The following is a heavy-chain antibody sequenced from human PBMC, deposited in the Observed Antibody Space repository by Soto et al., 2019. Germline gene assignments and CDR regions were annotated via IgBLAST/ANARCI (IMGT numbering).Heavy chain of an antibody. D-gene: IGHD3-22*01. CDR3: ARAGQYYDSSGYAD. CDR1: GYSFATSG. V-gene: IGHV1-18*01. Sequence: QVKLVQSGTEVKKPGASMKVSCKASGYSFATSGTSWVRQAPGQGLEWMGWISAYNGNTNYDQKLQDRIIMTTDTSTSTAYLELRSLRSDDTAVYYCARAGQYYDSSGYADWGQGTLVTVSS. CDR2: ISAYNGNT. J-gene: IGHJ4*02.